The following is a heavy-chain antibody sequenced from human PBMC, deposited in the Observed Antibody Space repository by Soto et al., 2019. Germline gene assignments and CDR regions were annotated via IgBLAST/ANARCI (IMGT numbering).Heavy chain of an antibody. D-gene: IGHD3-22*01. CDR3: ARAKAVYYDSSGYYFDY. J-gene: IGHJ4*02. V-gene: IGHV1-69*10. CDR1: GGTFSSYA. CDR2: IIPILGIA. Sequence: ASVKVSCKASGGTFSSYAISWVRQAPGQGLEWMGGIIPILGIANYAQKFQGRVTITADKSTSTAYMELSSLRSEDTAVYYCARAKAVYYDSSGYYFDYWGQGTLVIVSS.